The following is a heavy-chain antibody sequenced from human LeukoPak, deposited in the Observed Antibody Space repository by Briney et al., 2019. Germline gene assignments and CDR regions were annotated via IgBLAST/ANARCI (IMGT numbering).Heavy chain of an antibody. Sequence: ASVKVSCKASGYTFTSYGISWVRQAPGQGLEWMGWINAYNGNTYYAQKLQGRVTMTTDTSTSTAYMELRSLRSDDTAVYYCARTYYDSSGYFGSYFNDYWGQGTLVTVSS. CDR3: ARTYYDSSGYFGSYFNDY. J-gene: IGHJ4*02. D-gene: IGHD3-22*01. V-gene: IGHV1-18*01. CDR1: GYTFTSYG. CDR2: INAYNGNT.